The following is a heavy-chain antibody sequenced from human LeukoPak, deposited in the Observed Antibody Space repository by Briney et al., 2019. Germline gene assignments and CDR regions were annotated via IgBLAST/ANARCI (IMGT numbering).Heavy chain of an antibody. D-gene: IGHD2-15*01. CDR3: AGLVVAAAEYFQH. J-gene: IGHJ1*01. CDR1: GGSISIYY. CDR2: IYYSGST. Sequence: PSETLSLTCTVSGGSISIYYWSWIRQPPGKGLEWIGYIYYSGSTNYNPSLESRVTISVETSKNQFSLKLSSVTAADTAVYYCAGLVVAAAEYFQHWGQGTLVTVSS. V-gene: IGHV4-59*08.